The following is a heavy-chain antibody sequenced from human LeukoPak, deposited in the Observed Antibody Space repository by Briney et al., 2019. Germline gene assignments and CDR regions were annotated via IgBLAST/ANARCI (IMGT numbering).Heavy chain of an antibody. CDR2: TYPGDSDT. V-gene: IGHV5-51*01. CDR1: GYSFTSYW. D-gene: IGHD3-16*01. CDR3: AGGGRYDYVWGSYAFDY. Sequence: GESLKISCKGSGYSFTSYWIGWVRQMPGKGLEWMGITYPGDSDTRYSPSFQGQVTISADKSINTAYLQWVSLKASDTAMYYCAGGGRYDYVWGSYAFDYWGQGTLVTVSS. J-gene: IGHJ4*02.